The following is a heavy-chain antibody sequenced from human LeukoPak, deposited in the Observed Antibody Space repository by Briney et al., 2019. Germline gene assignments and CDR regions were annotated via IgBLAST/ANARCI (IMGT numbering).Heavy chain of an antibody. CDR2: INPNSGGT. Sequence: ASMKVSCKASGYTFTGYYLHWVRQAPGQGLEWMGWINPNSGGTNYAQTFQGRVTMTRDTSITTAYMELSRLRSDDTAVYYCARLVATVAGEDYWGQGTLVTAFS. V-gene: IGHV1-2*02. J-gene: IGHJ4*02. CDR3: ARLVATVAGEDY. D-gene: IGHD5-12*01. CDR1: GYTFTGYY.